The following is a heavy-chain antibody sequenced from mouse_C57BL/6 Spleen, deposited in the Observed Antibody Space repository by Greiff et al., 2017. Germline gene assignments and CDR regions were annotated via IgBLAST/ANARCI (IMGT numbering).Heavy chain of an antibody. CDR2: IYPGSGST. CDR3: AKSTMIRRYFDY. D-gene: IGHD2-4*01. CDR1: GYTFTSYW. Sequence: VQLQQPGAELVKPGASVKMSCKASGYTFTSYWITWVKQRPGQGLEWIGDIYPGSGSTNYNEKFKSKATLTVDTSSSTAYMQLSSLTSEDSAVYYCAKSTMIRRYFDYWGQGTTLTVSS. V-gene: IGHV1-55*01. J-gene: IGHJ2*01.